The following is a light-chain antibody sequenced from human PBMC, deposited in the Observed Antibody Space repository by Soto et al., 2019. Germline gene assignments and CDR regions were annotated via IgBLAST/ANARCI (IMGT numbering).Light chain of an antibody. V-gene: IGLV1-40*01. CDR3: QSYDSSLSGWV. CDR2: GNS. Sequence: QSVLTQPPSVSGAPGRRVTISCTGSSSNIGAGYDVHWYQQLPGTAPKLLIYGNSNRPSGVPDRFSGSKSGTSASLAITGLQAEDEADYYCQSYDSSLSGWVFGTGTKVNVL. CDR1: SSNIGAGYD. J-gene: IGLJ1*01.